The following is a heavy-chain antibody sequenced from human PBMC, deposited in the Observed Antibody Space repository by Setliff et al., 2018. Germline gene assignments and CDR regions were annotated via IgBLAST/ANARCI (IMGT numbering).Heavy chain of an antibody. Sequence: VKVSCKASGYTFSTYAMNWVRQAPGQGLEWMGWINTNTGNPTYAQGFTGRFVFSLDTSVSTAYLQISSLKAEDTAVYYCASRGTSNGYYYYMDVWGKGTTVTVSS. D-gene: IGHD3-16*01. V-gene: IGHV7-4-1*02. CDR3: ASRGTSNGYYYYMDV. CDR1: GYTFSTYA. J-gene: IGHJ6*03. CDR2: INTNTGNP.